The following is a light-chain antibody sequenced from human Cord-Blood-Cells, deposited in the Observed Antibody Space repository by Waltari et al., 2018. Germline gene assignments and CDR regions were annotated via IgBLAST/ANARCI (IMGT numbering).Light chain of an antibody. J-gene: IGKJ4*01. CDR1: QSVSSY. CDR3: QQRSNWLT. CDR2: DAS. V-gene: IGKV3-11*01. Sequence: EIALTQSPATLSSSPGERATLSCRASQSVSSYLAWYQQKPGQAPRLLIYDASNRATGIPARCRGSGSGTDFTLTSSSLEPEDFAVYYCQQRSNWLTFGGGTKVEIK.